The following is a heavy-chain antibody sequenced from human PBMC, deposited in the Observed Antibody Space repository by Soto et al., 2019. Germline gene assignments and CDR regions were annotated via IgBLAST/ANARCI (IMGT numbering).Heavy chain of an antibody. J-gene: IGHJ1*01. CDR3: GSTGGVGATPDAESAYLQH. CDR1: GYTFTSYG. V-gene: IGHV1-18*01. D-gene: IGHD1-26*01. CDR2: LSAYNGNT. Sequence: QVQLVQSGAEVKKPGASVKVSCKASGYTFTSYGISWVRQAPGQGLEWMGWLSAYNGNTNYAQKLQGRVTMTTDTSTSTAYMELGSLRDEATAVYYCGSTGGVGATPDAESAYLQHWGQGTLVAVSS.